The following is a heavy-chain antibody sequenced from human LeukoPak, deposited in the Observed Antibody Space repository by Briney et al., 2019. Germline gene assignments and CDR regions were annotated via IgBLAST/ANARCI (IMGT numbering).Heavy chain of an antibody. J-gene: IGHJ4*02. V-gene: IGHV3-7*01. D-gene: IGHD3-22*01. CDR2: IKQDGSEK. CDR1: GFTFNNYW. CDR3: ARDNSDYDSSFFDY. Sequence: GGSLRLSCAASGFTFNNYWMSWVRQAPGKGLEWVANIKQDGSEKYYVDSVKSRFTVSRDNAKNSLFLQMNSLRAEDTAVCYCARDNSDYDSSFFDYWGQGTLVTVSS.